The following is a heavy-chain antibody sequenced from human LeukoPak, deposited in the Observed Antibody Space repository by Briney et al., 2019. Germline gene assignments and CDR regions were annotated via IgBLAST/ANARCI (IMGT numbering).Heavy chain of an antibody. V-gene: IGHV3-23*01. J-gene: IGHJ4*02. D-gene: IGHD6-6*01. CDR3: AQVGLGPSIASHPVLFY. CDR2: ISGSGGST. Sequence: PGGSLRLSCAASGFTFSSYAMSWVRQAPGKGLEWVSAISGSGGSTYYADSVKGRFTISRDNSKNTLYLQMNSLRAEDTAVYYCAQVGLGPSIASHPVLFYWGQGTLVTVSS. CDR1: GFTFSSYA.